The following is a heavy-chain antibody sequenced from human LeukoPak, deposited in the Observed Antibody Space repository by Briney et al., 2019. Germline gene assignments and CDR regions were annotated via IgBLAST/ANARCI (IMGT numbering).Heavy chain of an antibody. CDR3: TTTTVTTVRGWFDP. D-gene: IGHD4-17*01. CDR1: GFTFSSYA. CDR2: IKSKTDGGTT. Sequence: GSLRLSCAASGFTFSSYAMSWVRQAPGKGLEWVGRIKSKTDGGTTDYAAPVKGRFTISRDDSKNTLYLQMNSLKTEDTAVYYCTTTTVTTVRGWFDPWGQGTLVTVSS. J-gene: IGHJ5*02. V-gene: IGHV3-15*01.